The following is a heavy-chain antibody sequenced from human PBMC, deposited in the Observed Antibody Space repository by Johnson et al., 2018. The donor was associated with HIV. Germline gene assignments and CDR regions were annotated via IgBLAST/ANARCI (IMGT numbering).Heavy chain of an antibody. CDR1: DFTFSNYA. J-gene: IGHJ3*02. CDR3: ARDKRRWELLRDAFDI. V-gene: IGHV3-30-3*01. CDR2: TSYDGSNK. Sequence: QVQLVESGGGVVQPGRSLRLSCAVSDFTFSNYAMHWVRLAPGKGLQWVGVTSYDGSNKYYADSVKGRFTISRDNSKNTLYLQMNSLRAEDTAVYYCARDKRRWELLRDAFDIWGQGTMVTVSS. D-gene: IGHD1-26*01.